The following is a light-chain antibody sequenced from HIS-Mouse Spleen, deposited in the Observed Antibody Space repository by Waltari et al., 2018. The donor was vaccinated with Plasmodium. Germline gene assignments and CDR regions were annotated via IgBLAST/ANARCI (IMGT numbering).Light chain of an antibody. V-gene: IGLV1-51*01. CDR1: SSNIGNNY. Sequence: QSVLTQPPSVSAAPGQKVTISCSGSSSNIGNNYVSWYQQRPGTAPKLLISDNKKLPSGIPDRFSGSKSGTSATRGITGLQTGDEADYYCGTWDSSLSAGVVFGGGTKLTVL. J-gene: IGLJ2*01. CDR3: GTWDSSLSAGVV. CDR2: DNK.